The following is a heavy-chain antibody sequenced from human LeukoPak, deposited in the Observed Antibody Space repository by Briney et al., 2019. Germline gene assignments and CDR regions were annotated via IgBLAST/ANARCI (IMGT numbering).Heavy chain of an antibody. V-gene: IGHV1-46*01. CDR3: ARDQEGFDY. J-gene: IGHJ4*02. CDR2: IYPRDGST. Sequence: AASVKVSCKASGYTFTSNYINGVRQPPGQGLEWMGMIYPRDGSTSYAQKFQGRVTVTRDTSTSTVHMELSGLRSEDTAVYYCARDQEGFDYWGQGTLVTVSS. CDR1: GYTFTSNY.